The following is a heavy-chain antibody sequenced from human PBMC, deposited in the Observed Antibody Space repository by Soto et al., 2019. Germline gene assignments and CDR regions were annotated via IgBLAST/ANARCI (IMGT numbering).Heavy chain of an antibody. CDR1: GGSINSGGYY. CDR2: IYYSGGP. D-gene: IGHD2-15*01. J-gene: IGHJ6*02. V-gene: IGHV4-31*01. CDR3: ARDGDCSGGSCYLGYGLDV. Sequence: QVQLQESGPGLVKPSQTLSLTCTVSGGSINSGGYYWSWIRQHPGKGLEWIGKIYYSGGPSYNPSRNSLATMSIDTSKNQFALKKTSVTAADTAVYYWARDGDCSGGSCYLGYGLDVWGRGTTVTVSS.